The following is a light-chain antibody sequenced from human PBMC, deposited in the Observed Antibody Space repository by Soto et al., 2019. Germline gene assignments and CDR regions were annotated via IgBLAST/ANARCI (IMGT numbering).Light chain of an antibody. V-gene: IGKV3-15*01. CDR2: GAS. CDR1: QSVSSD. Sequence: EVEITQSQDTLSVCPGERANQYCRASQSVSSDLAWYHQKPGQAPRLLIYGASTRATGIPARFSGSGSGTEFTLTINCLQSEDFAVYYCQQYNNWPRTFGQGTKVDIK. J-gene: IGKJ1*01. CDR3: QQYNNWPRT.